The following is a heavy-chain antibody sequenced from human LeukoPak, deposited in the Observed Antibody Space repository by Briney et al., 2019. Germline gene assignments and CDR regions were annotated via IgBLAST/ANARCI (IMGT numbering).Heavy chain of an antibody. J-gene: IGHJ4*02. CDR3: MRHEEEDGYNAKPFDF. V-gene: IGHV4-59*08. CDR2: IYNSGSA. CDR1: GDSINNYY. Sequence: SETLSLTCTVSGDSINNYYWTWIRQPPGKGLEWIGYIYNSGSAIYNPSLKSRVTISVDTSKNQFSLRLSSATAADTAVYFCMRHEEEDGYNAKPFDFWGQGTLVTVSS. D-gene: IGHD5-24*01.